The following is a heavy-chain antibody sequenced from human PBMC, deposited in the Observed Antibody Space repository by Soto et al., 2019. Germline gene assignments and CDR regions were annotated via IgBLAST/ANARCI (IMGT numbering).Heavy chain of an antibody. CDR3: ARRGGSSWYYGMDV. CDR1: GFTFSSYW. D-gene: IGHD6-13*01. J-gene: IGHJ6*02. Sequence: EVQLVESGGGLVQPGGSLRLSCAASGFTFSSYWMHWVRQAPGKGLVWVSRINSDGSSTSYADSVKGRFTISRDNAKNTLYLQMNSLRAEDTAVYYCARRGGSSWYYGMDVWGQGTTVTVSS. CDR2: INSDGSST. V-gene: IGHV3-74*01.